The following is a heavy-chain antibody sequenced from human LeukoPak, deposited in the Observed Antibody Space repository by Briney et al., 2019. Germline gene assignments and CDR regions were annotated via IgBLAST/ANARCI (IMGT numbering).Heavy chain of an antibody. CDR3: ARDFAAMIDY. J-gene: IGHJ4*02. Sequence: PGGSLRLSCVASRFTFSNYGMHWVRQAPGKGLEWVALIWYDGSNKYCADSVKGRFPISRDNSENTLYLQMNSLRAEDTAMYYCARDFAAMIDYWGQGTLVTVSS. D-gene: IGHD2-2*01. V-gene: IGHV3-33*01. CDR1: RFTFSNYG. CDR2: IWYDGSNK.